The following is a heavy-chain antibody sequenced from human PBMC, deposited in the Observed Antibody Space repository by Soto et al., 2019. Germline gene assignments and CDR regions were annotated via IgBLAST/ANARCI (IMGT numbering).Heavy chain of an antibody. CDR1: GFTFIAYT. CDR2: ISGSGTYI. V-gene: IGHV3-21*01. J-gene: IGHJ5*02. Sequence: EVQLVESGGGLVKPGGSLRLSCAASGFTFIAYTMHWVRQAPGKGLEWVSSISGSGTYIYYADSLRGRFTISRDNAKNSLYLQMHGLRADDTAVYHCVRDTGRPKRYWFDPWGQGTLVTVSS. CDR3: VRDTGRPKRYWFDP.